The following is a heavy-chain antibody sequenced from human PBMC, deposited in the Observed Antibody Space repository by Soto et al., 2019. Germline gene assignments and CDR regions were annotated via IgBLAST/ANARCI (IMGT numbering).Heavy chain of an antibody. D-gene: IGHD6-6*01. CDR2: IYYTGST. Sequence: QVHLQESGPGQVKPSETLSLICTVSGGSVNSDNFYWSWIRQPPGRGLEWIGYIYYTGSTKYNPSLKSPVTISIATSTNQFSLKLSSVTAADTAVYYCAREFSNSPEAFDSWGQGSLVTVAS. CDR3: AREFSNSPEAFDS. CDR1: GGSVNSDNFY. J-gene: IGHJ4*02. V-gene: IGHV4-61*01.